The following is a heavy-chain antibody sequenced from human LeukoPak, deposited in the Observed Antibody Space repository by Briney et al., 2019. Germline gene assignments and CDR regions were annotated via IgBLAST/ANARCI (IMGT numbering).Heavy chain of an antibody. CDR2: ISSSSSYI. D-gene: IGHD6-13*01. J-gene: IGHJ6*02. V-gene: IGHV3-21*01. CDR1: GLTFSSYS. Sequence: GGSLRLSCAASGLTFSSYSMNWFRQAPGKGLEWVSSISSSSSYIYYADSVKGRFTISRDNAKNSLYLQMNSLRAEDTAVYYCARDRKYSSSSFYYYGMDVWGQGTTVTVSS. CDR3: ARDRKYSSSSFYYYGMDV.